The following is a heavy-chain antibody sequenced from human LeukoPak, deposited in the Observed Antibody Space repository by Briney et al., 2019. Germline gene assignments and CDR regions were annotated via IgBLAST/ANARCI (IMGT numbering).Heavy chain of an antibody. V-gene: IGHV3-7*03. CDR1: GFTVSSNY. J-gene: IGHJ4*02. Sequence: GGSLRLSCAASGFTVSSNYMSWVRQAPGKGLEWVANIKQDGSEKYYVDSVKGRFTISRDNSKNTLYLQMNSLRAEDTAVYYCAKGRMPGDHNLHVAIWGQGTLVTVSS. CDR2: IKQDGSEK. D-gene: IGHD1-14*01. CDR3: AKGRMPGDHNLHVAI.